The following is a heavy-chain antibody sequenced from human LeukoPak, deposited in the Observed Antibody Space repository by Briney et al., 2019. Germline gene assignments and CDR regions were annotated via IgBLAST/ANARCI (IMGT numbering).Heavy chain of an antibody. CDR3: ATEGSFDY. J-gene: IGHJ4*02. Sequence: PGKSLRLSCAASGFTFSSYGMHWVRQAPGKGLEWVAVISFDASNKYYADSVKGRFTISRDNSKNTLYLQMNSLRAEDAAVWYCATEGSFDYWGQGTLVTVSS. CDR2: ISFDASNK. CDR1: GFTFSSYG. V-gene: IGHV3-30*03.